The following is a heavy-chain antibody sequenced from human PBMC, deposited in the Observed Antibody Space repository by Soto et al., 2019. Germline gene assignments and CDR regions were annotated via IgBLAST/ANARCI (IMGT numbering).Heavy chain of an antibody. CDR3: VRPGHCIITSCYGNCFDP. Sequence: GVSLRLSCAASGFTFRTYWMHWIRQVPGKGLEWVSRINSDASHTYYADSVKGRFTISRDNAKNTLHLEMNSLRAEDTAVYYCVRPGHCIITSCYGNCFDPWCQGIRVTVSS. CDR2: INSDASHT. J-gene: IGHJ5*02. V-gene: IGHV3-74*01. D-gene: IGHD2-2*01. CDR1: GFTFRTYW.